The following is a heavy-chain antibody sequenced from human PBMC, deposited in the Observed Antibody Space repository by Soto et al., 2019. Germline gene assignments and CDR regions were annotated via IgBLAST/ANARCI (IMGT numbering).Heavy chain of an antibody. CDR3: AREASDTAMVAGAFDI. J-gene: IGHJ3*02. Sequence: EVQLVESGGGLIQPGGSLRLSCAASGFTVSSNYMSWVRQAPGKGLEWVSVIYSGGSTYYADSVKGRFTISRDNSKNTLYLQMNSLRAEDTAVYYWAREASDTAMVAGAFDIWGQGTMVTVSS. CDR1: GFTVSSNY. D-gene: IGHD5-18*01. V-gene: IGHV3-53*01. CDR2: IYSGGST.